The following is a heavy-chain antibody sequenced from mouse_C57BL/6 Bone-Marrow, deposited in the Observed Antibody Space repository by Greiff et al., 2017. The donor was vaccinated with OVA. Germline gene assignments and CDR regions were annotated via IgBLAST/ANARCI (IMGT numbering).Heavy chain of an antibody. J-gene: IGHJ2*01. V-gene: IGHV5-17*01. CDR3: AKGGLGDY. CDR1: GFTFSDYG. Sequence: EVMLMESGGGLVKPGGSLKLSCAASGFTFSDYGMHWVRQAPEKGLEWVAYISSGSSTIYYADTVKGRFTISRDNAKNTLFLQMTSLRSEDTAMYYCAKGGLGDYWGQGTTLTVSS. D-gene: IGHD4-1*01. CDR2: ISSGSSTI.